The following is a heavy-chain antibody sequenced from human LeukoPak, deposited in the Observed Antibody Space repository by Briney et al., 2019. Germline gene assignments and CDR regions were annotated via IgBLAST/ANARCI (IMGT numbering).Heavy chain of an antibody. V-gene: IGHV4-34*01. CDR1: GGSFSGYY. J-gene: IGHJ4*02. CDR2: INHSGST. Sequence: SETLSLTCAVYGGSFSGYYWSWIRQPPGKGLEWIGEINHSGSTNYNPSLKSRVTISVDTSKNQFSLKLSSVTAADTAVYYCTRDTSYYFDYWGQGTLVTVSS. CDR3: TRDTSYYFDY.